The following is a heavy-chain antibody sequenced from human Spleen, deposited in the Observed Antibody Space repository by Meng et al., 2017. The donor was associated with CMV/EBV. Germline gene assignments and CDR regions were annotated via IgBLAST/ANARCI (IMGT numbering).Heavy chain of an antibody. CDR3: TTGLS. J-gene: IGHJ4*02. V-gene: IGHV3-15*07. CDR1: DFSFTNAW. CDR2: IRSKTHGGTT. Sequence: SLGPSFAPSDFSFTNAWVGWVRQAPGKGLEWVGRIRSKTHGGTTDFAASVKGRFTISRDDSKNILYLQMNSLKTEDTAVYYCTTGLSWGQGTLVTVSS.